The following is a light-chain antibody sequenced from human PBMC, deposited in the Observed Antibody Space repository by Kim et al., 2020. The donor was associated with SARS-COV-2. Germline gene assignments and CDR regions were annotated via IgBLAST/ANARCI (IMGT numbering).Light chain of an antibody. CDR2: YDS. CDR3: QVWDSSSADVV. V-gene: IGLV3-21*04. CDR1: NIGSKS. Sequence: SYELTQPPSVSVAPGKTARITWGGNNIGSKSVHWYQQKPGQAPVLVHDYDSDRPSGIPERFSGSNSGNTATLTSSRVEAGDEADYYCQVWDSSSADVVFGGRTQLTVL. J-gene: IGLJ2*01.